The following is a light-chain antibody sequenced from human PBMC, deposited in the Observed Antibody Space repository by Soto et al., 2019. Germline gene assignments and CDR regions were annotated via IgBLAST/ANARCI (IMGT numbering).Light chain of an antibody. CDR3: QQYHKWPPIT. CDR1: QSVDGY. Sequence: MTQSPSTLSASVGDRVPITCRASQSVDGYLAWYQQNPGQAPRLLIYGASTRATGVTARFRGGGPGTEFTLTISSLQSEDSAVYYCQQYHKWPPITFGQGTRLEIK. CDR2: GAS. V-gene: IGKV3-15*01. J-gene: IGKJ5*01.